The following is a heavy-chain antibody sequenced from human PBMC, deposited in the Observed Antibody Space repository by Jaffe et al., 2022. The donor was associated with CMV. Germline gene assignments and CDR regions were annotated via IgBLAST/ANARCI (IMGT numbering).Heavy chain of an antibody. D-gene: IGHD6-13*01. J-gene: IGHJ4*02. CDR1: GFTFSSYA. CDR2: ISGSGGST. Sequence: EVQLLESGGGLVQPGGSLRLSCAASGFTFSSYAMSWVRQAPGKGLEWVSAISGSGGSTYYADSVKGRFTISRDNSKNTLYLQMNSLRAEDTAVYYCAKSSSRKFSSSWYRGPEDYWGQGTLVTVSS. V-gene: IGHV3-23*01. CDR3: AKSSSRKFSSSWYRGPEDY.